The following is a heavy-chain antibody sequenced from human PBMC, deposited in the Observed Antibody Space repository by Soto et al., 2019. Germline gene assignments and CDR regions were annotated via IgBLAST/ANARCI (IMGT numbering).Heavy chain of an antibody. J-gene: IGHJ4*02. CDR3: ASYRGALYFES. CDR1: GDSLSSGGHY. Sequence: PSETLSLTCTVSGDSLSSGGHYWSWIRQHPGKGLEWIGHIYDSVNTYYSPSLRSRVTISADMSKNQFSLNLRSVTAADTAVYYCASYRGALYFESWGPGILVTVSS. D-gene: IGHD3-16*01. V-gene: IGHV4-31*03. CDR2: IYDSVNT.